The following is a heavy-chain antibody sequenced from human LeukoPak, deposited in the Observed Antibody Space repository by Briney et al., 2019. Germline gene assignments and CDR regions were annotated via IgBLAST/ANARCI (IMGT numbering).Heavy chain of an antibody. V-gene: IGHV1-46*01. Sequence: WASVKVSCTASGYTFTSYYMHWVRQAPGQGLEWMEIINPSGGSTSYAQKLQGRVTTTRDTSTSTVYMELSSLRSEDTAVYYCARGQRYSYGFVYWGQGTLVTVSS. J-gene: IGHJ4*02. CDR1: GYTFTSYY. CDR3: ARGQRYSYGFVY. CDR2: INPSGGST. D-gene: IGHD5-18*01.